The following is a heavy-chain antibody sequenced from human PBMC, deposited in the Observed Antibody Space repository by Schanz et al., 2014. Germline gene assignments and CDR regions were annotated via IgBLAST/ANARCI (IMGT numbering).Heavy chain of an antibody. V-gene: IGHV4-59*01. CDR3: ARSPGDFPGWFDS. CDR2: IYYSGST. CDR1: GRSISSYY. J-gene: IGHJ5*01. D-gene: IGHD4-17*01. Sequence: QVQLQESGPGLVKPSETLSLTCSVSGRSISSYYWSWIRQPPGKGLEWIGHIYYSGSTNYNPSLKSRGTISADTSKSQLYLKLTSVTAADTAVYYCARSPGDFPGWFDSWGQGTLVTVSS.